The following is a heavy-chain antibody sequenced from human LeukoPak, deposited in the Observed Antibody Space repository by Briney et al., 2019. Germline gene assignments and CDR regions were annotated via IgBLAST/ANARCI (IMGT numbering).Heavy chain of an antibody. CDR1: GFTFSSYG. V-gene: IGHV3-23*01. D-gene: IGHD6-6*01. Sequence: GGSLRLSCAASGFTFSSYGMSWVRQAPGKGLEWVSAISGSGGSTYYADSVKGRFTISRDNSNSTLFLQMYSLRAEDTALYYCTRGTGIARPDYWGQGTLVTVSS. J-gene: IGHJ4*02. CDR3: TRGTGIARPDY. CDR2: ISGSGGST.